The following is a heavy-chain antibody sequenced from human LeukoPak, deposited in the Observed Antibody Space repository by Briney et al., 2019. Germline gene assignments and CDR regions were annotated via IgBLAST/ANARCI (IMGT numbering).Heavy chain of an antibody. V-gene: IGHV3-30*18. Sequence: PGGSLRLSCAASGFTFSSYGMHWVRQAPGKGLEWVAVISYDGSNKYYADSVKGRFTVSRDNSKNTLYLQMKSLGAEDTAVYYCAKGGDYEAQYYYYYLDVWGKGTTVTVSS. J-gene: IGHJ6*03. CDR3: AKGGDYEAQYYYYYLDV. CDR2: ISYDGSNK. D-gene: IGHD4-17*01. CDR1: GFTFSSYG.